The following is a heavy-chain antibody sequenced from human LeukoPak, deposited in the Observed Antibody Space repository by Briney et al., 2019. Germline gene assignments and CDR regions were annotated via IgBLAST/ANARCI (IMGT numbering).Heavy chain of an antibody. V-gene: IGHV3-7*04. CDR2: IKQDGSKK. Sequence: HPGGSLRLSCEASGFTFSSYWMSWVRQAPGKGLEWVANIKQDGSKKSYVDSVKGRFTISRDNAKNSLYLQMNSLRAEDTAIYYCTRVGYIDEGIDYWGQGTLVTVSS. CDR3: TRVGYIDEGIDY. J-gene: IGHJ4*02. CDR1: GFTFSSYW. D-gene: IGHD5-24*01.